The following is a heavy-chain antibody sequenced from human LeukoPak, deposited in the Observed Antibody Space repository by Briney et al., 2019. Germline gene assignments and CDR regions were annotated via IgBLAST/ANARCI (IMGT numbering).Heavy chain of an antibody. J-gene: IGHJ4*02. V-gene: IGHV1-2*02. Sequence: ASVKVSCKASGYTFIGYYIHWVRQAPGQGLEWMGWINPNSGDTNYAQNFQGRVTMTRDTSISTAYMELSRLRSEDTAAYYCARGNYDFWSGYDYWGQGTLVTVSS. CDR1: GYTFIGYY. D-gene: IGHD3-3*01. CDR3: ARGNYDFWSGYDY. CDR2: INPNSGDT.